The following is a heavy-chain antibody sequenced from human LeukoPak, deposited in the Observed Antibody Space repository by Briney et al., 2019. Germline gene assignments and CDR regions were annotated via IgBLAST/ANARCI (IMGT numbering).Heavy chain of an antibody. D-gene: IGHD3-22*01. CDR3: AKGPTYYYDSSGYLED. Sequence: GGSLRLSCAASGFTFSSYAMSGVRQAPGKGREWVSAISGSGGTTNYADSVKGRFTISRDNSKNTLHLQMNSLGAEDTAVYYCAKGPTYYYDSSGYLEDWGRGTLVTVSS. CDR2: ISGSGGTT. CDR1: GFTFSSYA. J-gene: IGHJ4*02. V-gene: IGHV3-23*01.